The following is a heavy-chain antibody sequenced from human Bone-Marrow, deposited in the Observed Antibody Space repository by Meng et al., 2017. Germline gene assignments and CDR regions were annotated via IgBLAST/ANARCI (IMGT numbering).Heavy chain of an antibody. Sequence: ASVKVSCKASGYTFTSYGISRVRQAPGQGLEWMGWISAYNGNTNYAQKLQGRVTMTTDTSTSTAYMELRSLSSDDTAVYYCATSVLYCSGGSCYESTYYYYGLDVWGQGTMVTVSS. D-gene: IGHD2-15*01. J-gene: IGHJ6*02. CDR1: GYTFTSYG. CDR2: ISAYNGNT. CDR3: ATSVLYCSGGSCYESTYYYYGLDV. V-gene: IGHV1-18*01.